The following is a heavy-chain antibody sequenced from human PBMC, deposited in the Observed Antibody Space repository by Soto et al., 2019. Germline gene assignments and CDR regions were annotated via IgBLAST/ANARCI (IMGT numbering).Heavy chain of an antibody. CDR1: GFTFSSYA. V-gene: IGHV3-23*01. D-gene: IGHD3-3*01. CDR3: AKNKWGVRITIFGVVGASPPHYHCIYGMDV. J-gene: IGHJ6*02. Sequence: GSLRLSCAASGFTFSSYAMSWVRQAPGKGLEWVSAISGSGGSTYYADSVKGRFTISRDNSKNTLYLQMNSLRAEDTAVYYCAKNKWGVRITIFGVVGASPPHYHCIYGMDVWGQGTTDTVSS. CDR2: ISGSGGST.